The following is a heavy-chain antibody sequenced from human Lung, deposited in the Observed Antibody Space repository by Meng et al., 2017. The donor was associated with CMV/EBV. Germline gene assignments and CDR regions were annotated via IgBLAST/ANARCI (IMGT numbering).Heavy chain of an antibody. V-gene: IGHV3-7*01. Sequence: ESXKISXAASGFTFSSDWMSWVRQAPGKGLEWVANIKQDGSEKYSVDSVKCRFTISRDNTENSQNLQMNSLRGEDTAVYYCARDPRGIDIVVVHNGMDVWGQGXTVTVSS. CDR3: ARDPRGIDIVVVHNGMDV. D-gene: IGHD2-2*01. J-gene: IGHJ6*02. CDR2: IKQDGSEK. CDR1: GFTFSSDW.